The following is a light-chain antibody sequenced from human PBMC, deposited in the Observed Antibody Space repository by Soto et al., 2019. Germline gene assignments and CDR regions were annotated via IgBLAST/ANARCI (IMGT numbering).Light chain of an antibody. CDR3: QQYNTWRSIT. CDR2: DTS. CDR1: QSVSNK. Sequence: EIVMTQSPATLSVSQGERATLSCRASQSVSNKLAWYQHKPGQAPRVLIYDTSTRAAGIPARFSGSGSGTDFTLTISSLQSEDFAVYYCQQYNTWRSITFGQGTRLEI. J-gene: IGKJ5*01. V-gene: IGKV3-15*01.